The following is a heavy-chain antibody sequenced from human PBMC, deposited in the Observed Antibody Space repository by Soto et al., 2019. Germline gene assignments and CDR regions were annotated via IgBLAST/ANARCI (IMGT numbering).Heavy chain of an antibody. CDR2: ISSSSSYI. CDR1: GFSFSNYG. V-gene: IGHV3-21*04. Sequence: PGGSLRLSCAASGFSFSNYGMNWVRQAPGKGLEWVSSISSSSSYISYADSVKGRFTISRDNAKNTLYLQMNTLRAEDTAVYYCAKASGCFGEFDYWGQGTRVTVSS. D-gene: IGHD3-10*01. J-gene: IGHJ4*02. CDR3: AKASGCFGEFDY.